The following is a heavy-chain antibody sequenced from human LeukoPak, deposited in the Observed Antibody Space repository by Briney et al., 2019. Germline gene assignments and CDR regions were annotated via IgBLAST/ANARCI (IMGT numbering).Heavy chain of an antibody. CDR1: GFTFDDYA. V-gene: IGHV3-9*01. J-gene: IGHJ6*03. CDR2: ISWNSGSI. D-gene: IGHD6-6*01. CDR3: ARDGAARLLRFYYYMDV. Sequence: PGRSLRLSCAASGFTFDDYAMHWVRQAPGKSLEWVSGISWNSGSIGYADSVKGRFTISRDNSQDTQFLQMNSLTPEDTAVYYCARDGAARLLRFYYYMDVWGKGTTVTVSS.